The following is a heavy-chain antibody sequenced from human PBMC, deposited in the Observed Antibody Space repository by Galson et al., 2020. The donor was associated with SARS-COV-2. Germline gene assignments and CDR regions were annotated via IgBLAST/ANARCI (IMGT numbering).Heavy chain of an antibody. CDR2: IIPIFGTA. V-gene: IGHV1-69*13. D-gene: IGHD5-12*01. CDR3: AREKVRDGYNYYYYGMDV. Sequence: SVKVSCKASGGTFSSYAISWVRQAPGQGLEWMGGIIPIFGTANYAQKFQGRVTITADESTSTAYMELSSLRSEDTAVYYCAREKVRDGYNYYYYGMDVWGQGTTVTVSS. J-gene: IGHJ6*02. CDR1: GGTFSSYA.